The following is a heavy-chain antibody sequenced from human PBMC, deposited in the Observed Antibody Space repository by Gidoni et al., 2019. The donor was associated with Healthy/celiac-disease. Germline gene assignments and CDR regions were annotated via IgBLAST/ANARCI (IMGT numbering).Heavy chain of an antibody. CDR3: ARGLRFLEWSPFWGY. CDR1: GGSFSGYY. V-gene: IGHV4-34*01. D-gene: IGHD3-3*01. CDR2: INHSGST. J-gene: IGHJ4*02. Sequence: QVQLQQWGAGLLKPSETLSLTCAVYGGSFSGYYWSWIRQPPGKGLEWIGEINHSGSTNYNPSLKSRVTISVDTSKNQCSLKLSSVTAADTAVYYCARGLRFLEWSPFWGYWGQGTLVTVSS.